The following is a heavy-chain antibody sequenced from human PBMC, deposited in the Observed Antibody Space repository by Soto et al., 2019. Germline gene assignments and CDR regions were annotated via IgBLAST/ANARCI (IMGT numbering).Heavy chain of an antibody. V-gene: IGHV3-30-3*01. J-gene: IGHJ4*02. Sequence: QVQLVESGGGVVQPGRSLRLSCAASGFTFSSYAMHWVRQAPGKGLEWVAVISYDGSNKYYTDSVKGRFTISRDNSKNTLYLQMNSLRAEDTAVYYCARGIAAAGPFDYWGQGTLVTVSS. CDR1: GFTFSSYA. CDR2: ISYDGSNK. D-gene: IGHD6-13*01. CDR3: ARGIAAAGPFDY.